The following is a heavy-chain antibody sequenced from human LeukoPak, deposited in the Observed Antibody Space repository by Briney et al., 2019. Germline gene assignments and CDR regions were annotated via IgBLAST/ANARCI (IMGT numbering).Heavy chain of an antibody. CDR3: ALISLHWYFDL. CDR1: GGSISSYY. CDR2: IYYSGST. J-gene: IGHJ2*01. V-gene: IGHV4-59*08. Sequence: PSETLSLTCTVSGGSISSYYWSWIRQPPGKGLEWIGYIYYSGSTNYNPSLKSRVTISVDTSKNQFSLKLSSVTAADTAVYYCALISLHWYFDLWGRGTLVTVSS.